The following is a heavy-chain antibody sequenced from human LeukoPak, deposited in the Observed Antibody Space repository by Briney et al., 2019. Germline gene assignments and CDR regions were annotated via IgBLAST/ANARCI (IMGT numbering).Heavy chain of an antibody. Sequence: ASVKVSCKASGYIFTAYNINWVRQAPGQGLEWMGWVNPNSGDTNYAQEFQGRVTMTSDTSVSTAYMELSGLRYDDAAVYYCAREPFDIVVVPADNWFDPWGQGTLVTVSS. CDR2: VNPNSGDT. V-gene: IGHV1-2*02. D-gene: IGHD2-2*01. J-gene: IGHJ5*02. CDR3: AREPFDIVVVPADNWFDP. CDR1: GYIFTAYN.